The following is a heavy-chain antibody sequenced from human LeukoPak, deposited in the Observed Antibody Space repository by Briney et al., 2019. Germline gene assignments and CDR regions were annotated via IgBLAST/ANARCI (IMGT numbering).Heavy chain of an antibody. CDR3: AAVGPAMVTDEYFDY. Sequence: SETLSLTCTVSGGSISSYYWSWIRQPPGKGLEWIGYIYYSGSTNYNPSLKSRATISVDTSKNQFSLKLSSVTAADTAVYYCAAVGPAMVTDEYFDYWGQGTLVTVSS. CDR2: IYYSGST. V-gene: IGHV4-59*01. CDR1: GGSISSYY. D-gene: IGHD5-18*01. J-gene: IGHJ4*02.